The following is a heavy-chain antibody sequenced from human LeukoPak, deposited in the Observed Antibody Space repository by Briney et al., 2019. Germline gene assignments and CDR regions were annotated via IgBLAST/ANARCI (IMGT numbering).Heavy chain of an antibody. Sequence: ASVKVSCKASGYTFTSYGISWVRQAPGQGLEWMGWISAYNGNTNYAQKLQGRDTMTTDTSTSTAYMELTSLRSDDTAVYYCARGEPTRRRDGYNWDYWGQGTLVTVS. D-gene: IGHD5-24*01. CDR3: ARGEPTRRRDGYNWDY. CDR1: GYTFTSYG. CDR2: ISAYNGNT. V-gene: IGHV1-18*01. J-gene: IGHJ4*02.